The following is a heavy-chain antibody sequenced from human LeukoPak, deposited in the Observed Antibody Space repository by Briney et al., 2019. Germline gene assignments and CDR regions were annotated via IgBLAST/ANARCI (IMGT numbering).Heavy chain of an antibody. V-gene: IGHV4-34*01. CDR2: INHSGST. CDR3: ARESGSGFDY. Sequence: SCKASGGTFSSYAISWVRQAPGQGLEWIGEINHSGSTNYNPSLKSRVTISVDTSKNQFSLKLSSVTAADTAVYYCARESGSGFDYWGQGTLVTVSS. CDR1: GGTFSSYA. J-gene: IGHJ4*02. D-gene: IGHD3-10*01.